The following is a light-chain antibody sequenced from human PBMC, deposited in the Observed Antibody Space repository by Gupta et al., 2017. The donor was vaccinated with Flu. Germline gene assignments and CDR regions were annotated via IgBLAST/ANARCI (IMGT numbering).Light chain of an antibody. CDR3: QQYNNWPPIT. Sequence: TLSVSPGERATLSCRASQSVSSNLAWHQQKPGHAPRLLIYDASTRATGIPARFSGSGSGTEFTLTISSLQSEDFAVYYCQQYNNWPPITFGQGTRLEIK. J-gene: IGKJ5*01. CDR1: QSVSSN. V-gene: IGKV3-15*01. CDR2: DAS.